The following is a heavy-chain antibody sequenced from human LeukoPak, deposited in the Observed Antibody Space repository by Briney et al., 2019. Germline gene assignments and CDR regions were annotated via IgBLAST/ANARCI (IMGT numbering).Heavy chain of an antibody. CDR3: AKAALGYCSSTSCYSTCDY. Sequence: GGSLRLSCAASGFTFSSYAMSWVRQAPGKGLEWVSAISGSGGSTYYADSVKGRFTISRDNSKNTLYLQMNSLRAEDTAVYYCAKAALGYCSSTSCYSTCDYRGQGTLVTVSS. CDR1: GFTFSSYA. CDR2: ISGSGGST. J-gene: IGHJ4*02. V-gene: IGHV3-23*01. D-gene: IGHD2-2*01.